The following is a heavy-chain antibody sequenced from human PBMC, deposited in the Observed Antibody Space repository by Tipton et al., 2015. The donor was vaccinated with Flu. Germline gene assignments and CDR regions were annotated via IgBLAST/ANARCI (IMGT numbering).Heavy chain of an antibody. J-gene: IGHJ6*03. CDR2: ITHSGST. D-gene: IGHD2-21*01. Sequence: TLSLTCAVDGASFNNYYWSWIRQPPGKGLEWIGEITHSGSTKFNPSLKSRVTLSVDTSKNQFSLEVNSVTAADTAVYFCARRGRTYCGGECYQPYYYYYMDVWGNGTTVTVSS. CDR1: GASFNNYY. CDR3: ARRGRTYCGGECYQPYYYYYMDV. V-gene: IGHV4-34*01.